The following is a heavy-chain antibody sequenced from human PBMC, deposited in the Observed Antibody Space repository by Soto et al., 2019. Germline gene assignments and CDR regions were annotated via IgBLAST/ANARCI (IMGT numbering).Heavy chain of an antibody. CDR1: GFSLTETGMG. Sequence: QITLKESGPTLVKPTQTLTLTCTFSGFSLTETGMGVGWIRQPPGKALEWIALMYWDDDKRYSPSLKRALTISKDASKNQVVLTKTNVDAVDTDTSYCAHRRSGYFDSWGQGTLVTVSS. V-gene: IGHV2-5*02. J-gene: IGHJ4*02. CDR3: AHRRSGYFDS. CDR2: MYWDDDK.